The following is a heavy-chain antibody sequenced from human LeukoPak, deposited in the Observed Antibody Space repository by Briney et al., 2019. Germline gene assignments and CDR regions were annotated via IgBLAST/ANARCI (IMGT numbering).Heavy chain of an antibody. D-gene: IGHD2-21*01. Sequence: VASVKVSCKASGYTFTGYYMHWVRQAPGQGLEWMGWINPNSGGTNYAQKFQGRVTMTRDTSISTAYMEMTGLTPADTAIYYCAKRGGALSDWGQGTPVTVTS. CDR1: GYTFTGYY. J-gene: IGHJ4*02. CDR3: AKRGGALSD. V-gene: IGHV1-2*02. CDR2: INPNSGGT.